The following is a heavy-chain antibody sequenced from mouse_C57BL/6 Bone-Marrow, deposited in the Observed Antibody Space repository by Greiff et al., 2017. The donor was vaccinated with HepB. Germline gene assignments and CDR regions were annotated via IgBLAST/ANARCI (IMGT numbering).Heavy chain of an antibody. CDR1: GFTFSSYA. CDR3: ARRRAVVGDYAMDY. Sequence: EVQLVESGGGLVKPGGSLKLSCAASGFTFSSYAMSWVRQTPEKRLEWVATISDGGSYTYYPDNVKGRFTISRDNAKNNLYLQMSHLKSEDTAMYYCARRRAVVGDYAMDYWGQGTSVTVSS. V-gene: IGHV5-4*01. CDR2: ISDGGSYT. D-gene: IGHD1-1*01. J-gene: IGHJ4*01.